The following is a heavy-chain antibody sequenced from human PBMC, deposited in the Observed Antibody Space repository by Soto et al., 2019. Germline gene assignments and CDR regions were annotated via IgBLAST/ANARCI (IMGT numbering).Heavy chain of an antibody. D-gene: IGHD3-10*01. V-gene: IGHV4-34*01. CDR1: GGSFSGYY. Sequence: QVQLQQWGAGLLKPSETLSLTCAVYGGSFSGYYWSWIRQPPGKGLEWIGEINHSGSTNYNPSLKSRVNISVDASKNQFSLKLSSVTAADTAVYYCARAPSAPGRSGASWFDPWGQGTLVTVSS. J-gene: IGHJ5*02. CDR2: INHSGST. CDR3: ARAPSAPGRSGASWFDP.